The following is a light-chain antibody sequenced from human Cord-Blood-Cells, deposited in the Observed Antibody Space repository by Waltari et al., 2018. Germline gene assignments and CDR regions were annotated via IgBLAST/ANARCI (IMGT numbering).Light chain of an antibody. CDR3: CSYAGSSSLYV. CDR2: EGS. J-gene: IGLJ1*01. Sequence: QSAPTEPASVSGSPGQSSRIPFTGSSSDVASYNLVSWYHQHPGKSPKLMIYEGSKRPSGVSNRFSGSKSGNTASLTISGLQAENEADYYCCSYAGSSSLYVFGTGTKVTVL. CDR1: SSDVASYNL. V-gene: IGLV2-23*01.